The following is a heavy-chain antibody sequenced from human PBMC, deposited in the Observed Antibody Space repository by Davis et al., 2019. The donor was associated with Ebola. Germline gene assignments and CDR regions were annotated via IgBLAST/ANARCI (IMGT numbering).Heavy chain of an antibody. J-gene: IGHJ6*03. CDR2: IDPSDSYT. D-gene: IGHD2-2*02. CDR3: ARRGGDCSSTSCYKWDYYYYYMDV. V-gene: IGHV5-10-1*01. CDR1: GYSFTNYW. Sequence: GESLKISCKGSGYSFTNYWISWVRQMPGKGLEWMGRIDPSDSYTNYSPSFQGHVTISADKSISTAYLQWSSLKTSDTAMYYCARRGGDCSSTSCYKWDYYYYYMDVWGKGTTVTVSS.